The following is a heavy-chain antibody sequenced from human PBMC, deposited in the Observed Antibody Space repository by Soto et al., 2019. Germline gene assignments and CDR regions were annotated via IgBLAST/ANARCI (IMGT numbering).Heavy chain of an antibody. J-gene: IGHJ4*02. CDR1: GFSLSTSGMC. CDR3: ARIVTSHALRYVNYFDY. D-gene: IGHD3-16*01. CDR2: IDWDDDK. V-gene: IGHV2-70*01. Sequence: VSGPTLVNPTQTLTLTCTFSGFSLSTSGMCVSWIRQPPGKALEWLALIDWDDDKYYSTSLKTRLTISKDTSKNQVVLTVTNMDPVDTATYYCARIVTSHALRYVNYFDYWGQGTLVTVSS.